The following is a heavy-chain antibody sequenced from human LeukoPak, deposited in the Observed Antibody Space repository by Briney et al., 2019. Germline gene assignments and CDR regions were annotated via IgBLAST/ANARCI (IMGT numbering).Heavy chain of an antibody. J-gene: IGHJ4*02. CDR3: ARDSIVGAPFAY. CDR1: GFTFSSYS. D-gene: IGHD1-26*01. Sequence: GGSLRLSCAASGFTFSSYSMNWVRQAPGKGLGWVSYISSSTSTIYYADSVKGRFTISRDNAKSSLYLQTNSLRDEDTAVYYCARDSIVGAPFAYWGQGTLVTVSS. V-gene: IGHV3-48*02. CDR2: ISSSTSTI.